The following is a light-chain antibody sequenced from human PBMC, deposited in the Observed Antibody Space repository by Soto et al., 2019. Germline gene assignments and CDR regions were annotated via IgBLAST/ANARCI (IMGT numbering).Light chain of an antibody. CDR3: QHSYTTPIT. CDR2: AAS. J-gene: IGKJ5*01. Sequence: DIQMTQSPSSLSASVGDRVIITCRASQTISSHLNWYQQKPGKAPNLLVYAASSLQSGVPSRFTGGGSGTDFTLTLSSLQPENFATYFCQHSYTTPITVGQGTRL. V-gene: IGKV1-39*01. CDR1: QTISSH.